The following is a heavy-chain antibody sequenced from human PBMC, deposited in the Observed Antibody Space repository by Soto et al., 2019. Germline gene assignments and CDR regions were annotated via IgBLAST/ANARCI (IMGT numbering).Heavy chain of an antibody. V-gene: IGHV1-69*01. D-gene: IGHD3-3*01. J-gene: IGHJ6*02. CDR1: GGGFNNFA. Sequence: QVQLVQSGAEVKKPASSVKVSCQASGGGFNNFAINWVRQAPGHGLEWVGGIFSMFGKPIYAEKFRSRVTITADESTRTAFMELSSLTSDDSAIYYCARDPTRRGVVPQDFGLDVWGQVTMVTVSS. CDR3: ARDPTRRGVVPQDFGLDV. CDR2: IFSMFGKP.